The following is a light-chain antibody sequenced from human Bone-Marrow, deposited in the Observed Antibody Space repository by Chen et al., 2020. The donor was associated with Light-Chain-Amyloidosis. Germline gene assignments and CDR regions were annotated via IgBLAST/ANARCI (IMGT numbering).Light chain of an antibody. Sequence: QTVVTQEPSFSVSPGGTVTLTFGLSSGSVSTDYYPSWYQQTPGQAPRTLIYNTDTRSSGVPDRLSGSILGNKAALTISGAQADDESDYYWGLYLGSGVWVFGGGTKLTVL. CDR2: NTD. CDR1: SGSVSTDYY. J-gene: IGLJ3*02. V-gene: IGLV8-61*01. CDR3: GLYLGSGVWV.